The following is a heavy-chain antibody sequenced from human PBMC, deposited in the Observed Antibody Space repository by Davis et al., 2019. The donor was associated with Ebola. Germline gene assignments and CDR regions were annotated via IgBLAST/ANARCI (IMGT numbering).Heavy chain of an antibody. CDR2: IRGSGGST. D-gene: IGHD6-13*01. Sequence: PGGSLRLSCAASGFTFTTYAMSRVRQAPGKGLEWVSTIRGSGGSTDYADSVKGRFTISRDNSKNTLYLQMNSLRAEDTAVYYCAKATMTYISSWIFDYWGQGTLVTVSS. V-gene: IGHV3-23*01. CDR1: GFTFTTYA. CDR3: AKATMTYISSWIFDY. J-gene: IGHJ4*02.